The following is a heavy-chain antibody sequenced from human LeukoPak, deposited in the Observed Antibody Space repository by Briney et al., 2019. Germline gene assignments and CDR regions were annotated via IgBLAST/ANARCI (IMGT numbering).Heavy chain of an antibody. V-gene: IGHV3-9*01. CDR3: AKGLTIQLWDYVDF. D-gene: IGHD5-18*01. CDR1: GLIFRDYS. J-gene: IGHJ4*02. CDR2: IRWNSGNR. Sequence: GRSLRLSCAASGLIFRDYSMHWVRQAPGKGLEWVSGIRWNSGNRGYADSVKGRLTISRDNAENSLYLQMNSLRAEDTALYYCAKGLTIQLWDYVDFWGQGTLVTVSS.